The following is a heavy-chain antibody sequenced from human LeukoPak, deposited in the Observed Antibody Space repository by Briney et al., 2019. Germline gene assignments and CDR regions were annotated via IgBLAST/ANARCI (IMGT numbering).Heavy chain of an antibody. V-gene: IGHV3-7*01. CDR1: GFTFSSYS. D-gene: IGHD4-17*01. CDR3: ARVLDYGDFSPYYFDY. J-gene: IGHJ4*02. CDR2: IKQDGSEK. Sequence: GGSLRLSCAASGFTFSSYSVNWVRQAPGKGLEWVANIKQDGSEKYYVDSVKGRFTISRDNAKNSLYLQMNSLRAEDTAVYYCARVLDYGDFSPYYFDYWGQGTLVTVSS.